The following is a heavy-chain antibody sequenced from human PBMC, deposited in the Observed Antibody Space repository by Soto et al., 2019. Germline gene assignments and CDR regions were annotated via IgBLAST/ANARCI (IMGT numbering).Heavy chain of an antibody. Sequence: PSETLSLTCAVYGGSFSGYYWSWIRQPPGKGLEWIGDIYHSGSTNYNPSLKSRVTISVDRSKNQFSLKLSSVTAADTAVYYCASSHAGAHITAAVHWGQGTLVTVSS. D-gene: IGHD6-13*01. CDR2: IYHSGST. CDR3: ASSHAGAHITAAVH. J-gene: IGHJ4*02. V-gene: IGHV4-34*01. CDR1: GGSFSGYY.